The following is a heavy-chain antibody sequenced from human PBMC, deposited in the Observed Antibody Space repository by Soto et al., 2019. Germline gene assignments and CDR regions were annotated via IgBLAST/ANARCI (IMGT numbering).Heavy chain of an antibody. V-gene: IGHV1-46*01. CDR3: ARSGTTNGMDV. D-gene: IGHD1-7*01. CDR2: INPSGGST. Sequence: QVQLVQSGAEVKKPGASVRVSCKASGYTFTSYYMHWVRQAPGQGLEWMGIINPSGGSTSYAQKFQGRVTMTRDTSTSTVYMELSSLSSEDTAVYYCARSGTTNGMDVWGQGTTVTVSS. J-gene: IGHJ6*02. CDR1: GYTFTSYY.